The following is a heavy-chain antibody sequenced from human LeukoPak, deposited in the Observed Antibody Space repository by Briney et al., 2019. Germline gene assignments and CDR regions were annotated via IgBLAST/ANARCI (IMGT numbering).Heavy chain of an antibody. CDR3: AKALLPMTTLTLFDY. Sequence: GGSLRLSCAASGFTFSNAWMSWVRQAPGKGLEWVAFIRYDANNKYYADSVKGRFTISRDNSKNTLYLQMNSLRAEDRAVYYCAKALLPMTTLTLFDYWGQGTLVTVSS. J-gene: IGHJ4*02. CDR1: GFTFSNAW. D-gene: IGHD4-11*01. CDR2: IRYDANNK. V-gene: IGHV3-30*02.